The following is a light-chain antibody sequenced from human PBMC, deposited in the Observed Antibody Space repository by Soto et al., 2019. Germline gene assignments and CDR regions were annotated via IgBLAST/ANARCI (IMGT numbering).Light chain of an antibody. Sequence: EIVLTQSPATLSLSPGERATLSCRASQSVSSYLACYQQKPGQAPRLLIYDASNRATGIPARFSGSGSGTDCTLTSSSLEPEDFAVYYCQQRSNWPGFTFGGGSMVDIK. CDR3: QQRSNWPGFT. V-gene: IGKV3-11*01. CDR1: QSVSSY. J-gene: IGKJ4*01. CDR2: DAS.